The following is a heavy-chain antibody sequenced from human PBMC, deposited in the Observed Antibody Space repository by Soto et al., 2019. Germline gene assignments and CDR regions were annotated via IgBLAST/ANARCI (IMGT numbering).Heavy chain of an antibody. J-gene: IGHJ4*02. CDR3: ARGWGGIAAAGTLDY. CDR2: ISYDGSKK. V-gene: IGHV3-30-3*01. D-gene: IGHD6-13*01. Sequence: QVQLVESGGGVVQPGRSLRLSCAASGFTLSSFAIHWVRQAPGKGLEWVSVISYDGSKKYYADSVKGRFTISRDNSKNTLYLQMNSLSAEDTAVYYCARGWGGIAAAGTLDYWGQGTLVTVSS. CDR1: GFTLSSFA.